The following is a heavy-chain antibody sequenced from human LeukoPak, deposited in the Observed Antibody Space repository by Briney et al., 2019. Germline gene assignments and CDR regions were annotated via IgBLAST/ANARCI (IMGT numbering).Heavy chain of an antibody. CDR2: ISAYNGNT. Sequence: ASVKVSCKASSYTFTSYGISWVRQAPGQGLEWMGWISAYNGNTNYAQKLQGRVTMTTDTSTSTAYMELRSLRSDDTAVYYCARDPYYYDSSGYPRFVYWGQGTLVTVSS. CDR1: SYTFTSYG. CDR3: ARDPYYYDSSGYPRFVY. D-gene: IGHD3-22*01. J-gene: IGHJ4*02. V-gene: IGHV1-18*01.